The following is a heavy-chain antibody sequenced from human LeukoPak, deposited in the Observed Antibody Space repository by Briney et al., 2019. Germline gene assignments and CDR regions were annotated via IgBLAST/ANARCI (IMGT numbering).Heavy chain of an antibody. J-gene: IGHJ1*01. CDR1: GYTLTELS. V-gene: IGHV1-46*01. CDR2: INPSGGST. D-gene: IGHD2-2*01. Sequence: ASVKVSCKVSGYTLTELSMHWVRQAPGQGLEWMGIINPSGGSTSYAQKFQGRVTMTRDTSTSTVYMELSSLRSEDTAVYYCATSLEGYCSSTSCYRFQHWGQGTLVTVSS. CDR3: ATSLEGYCSSTSCYRFQH.